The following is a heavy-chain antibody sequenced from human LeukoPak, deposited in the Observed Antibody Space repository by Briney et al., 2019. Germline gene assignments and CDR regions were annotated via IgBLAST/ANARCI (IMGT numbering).Heavy chain of an antibody. CDR2: IYYDGST. Sequence: SETLSLTCTVSSASITSSNYYWAWIRQPPGKGLEFIGTIYYDGSTYYNPSLKSRVTISVDTSKNQFSLKLSSVTAADTAVYYCARRNYYEIDYWGQGTLVTVSS. J-gene: IGHJ4*02. D-gene: IGHD3-22*01. CDR3: ARRNYYEIDY. V-gene: IGHV4-39*07. CDR1: SASITSSNYY.